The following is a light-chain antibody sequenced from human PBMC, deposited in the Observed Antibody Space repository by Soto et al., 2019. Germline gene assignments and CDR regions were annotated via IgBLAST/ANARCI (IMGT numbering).Light chain of an antibody. Sequence: NVLTQSPGTLALSPGGRATLSRRASQSLSGNYLAWYQQKPGQAPRVLIHRASIRATGIADRFSGSGPGTDFTLTLRTLEPEDFAVYYCQHYGASPWTFGQGTKVDIK. J-gene: IGKJ1*01. CDR2: RAS. CDR1: QSLSGNY. V-gene: IGKV3-20*01. CDR3: QHYGASPWT.